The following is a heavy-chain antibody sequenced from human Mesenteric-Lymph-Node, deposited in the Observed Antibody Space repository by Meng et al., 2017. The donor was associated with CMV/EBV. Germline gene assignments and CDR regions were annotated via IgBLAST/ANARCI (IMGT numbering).Heavy chain of an antibody. CDR3: ARDRCGTNSCHNDADM. Sequence: GESLKISCAASGFSFNNYAMHWVRQAPGKGPEWVAGTSDDANKKYYADSVKGRFTVSRDNSKKSLYLQMSSLRADDTAVYYCARDRCGTNSCHNDADMWGQGTMVTVSS. J-gene: IGHJ3*02. V-gene: IGHV3-30-3*01. D-gene: IGHD4/OR15-4a*01. CDR2: TSDDANKK. CDR1: GFSFNNYA.